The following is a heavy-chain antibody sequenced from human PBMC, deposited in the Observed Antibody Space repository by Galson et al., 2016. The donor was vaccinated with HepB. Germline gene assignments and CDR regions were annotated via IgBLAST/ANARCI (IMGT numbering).Heavy chain of an antibody. CDR3: ARNFLPARPDYYYYGMDV. CDR1: GFTFSSHD. D-gene: IGHD6-6*01. V-gene: IGHV3-13*01. J-gene: IGHJ6*02. Sequence: SLRLSCAASGFTFSSHDVHWVRQATGKGLEWVSGIGTTGDTYYPDAVKGRFTISREDAKNSFYLQMNSLIAEDTAVYYCARNFLPARPDYYYYGMDVWGQGTTVTVSS. CDR2: IGTTGDT.